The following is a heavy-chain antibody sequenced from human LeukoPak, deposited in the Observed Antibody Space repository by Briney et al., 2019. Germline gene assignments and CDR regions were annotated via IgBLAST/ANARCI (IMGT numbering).Heavy chain of an antibody. Sequence: PGGSLRLSCADSGFTFSSHAMNWVRQAPGKGLEWVSSISSNINYIQYADSVKGRFTISRDNAKNSLYLQMNSLRAEDTAVYYCARRNSGYSSSWYFDDYWGQGTLVTVSS. CDR3: ARRNSGYSSSWYFDDY. CDR2: ISSNINYI. J-gene: IGHJ4*02. V-gene: IGHV3-21*01. CDR1: GFTFSSHA. D-gene: IGHD6-13*01.